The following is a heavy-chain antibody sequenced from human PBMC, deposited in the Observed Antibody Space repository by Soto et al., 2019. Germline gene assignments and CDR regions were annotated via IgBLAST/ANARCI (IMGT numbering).Heavy chain of an antibody. CDR3: ARQRWQYYYYYYMDV. V-gene: IGHV4-59*08. J-gene: IGHJ6*03. Sequence: SETLSLTCTVSGGSISSYYWSWIRQPPGKGLEWIGYIYYSGSTNYNPSLKSRVTISVDTSKNQFSLKLSSVTAADTAVYYCARQRWQYYYYYYMDVWGKGTTVTVSS. CDR2: IYYSGST. CDR1: GGSISSYY.